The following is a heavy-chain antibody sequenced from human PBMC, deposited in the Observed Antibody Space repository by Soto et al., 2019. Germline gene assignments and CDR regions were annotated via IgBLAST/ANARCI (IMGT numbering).Heavy chain of an antibody. D-gene: IGHD3-3*01. CDR2: ISGSGGST. CDR3: AKAAHPYDFWSGYYFDY. CDR1: GFSFNTYA. Sequence: EVQLLESGGGLVQPGGSLRLSCAASGFSFNTYAMSWVRQAPGKGLEWVSAISGSGGSTYYADSVKGRFTISRDNSKNTLYLQMNSLRAEDTAVYYCAKAAHPYDFWSGYYFDYWGQGTLVTVSS. J-gene: IGHJ4*02. V-gene: IGHV3-23*01.